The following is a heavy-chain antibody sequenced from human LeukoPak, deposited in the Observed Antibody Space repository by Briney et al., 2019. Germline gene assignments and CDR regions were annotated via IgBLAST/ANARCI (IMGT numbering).Heavy chain of an antibody. CDR3: ARRLSTTWAFDY. D-gene: IGHD1-14*01. CDR2: ISWNSGSI. V-gene: IGHV3-9*01. CDR1: GFTFDDYA. J-gene: IGHJ4*02. Sequence: GRSLRLSCAASGFTFDDYAMHWVRQAPGKGLEWVSGISWNSGSIGYADSVKGRFTISRDNAKNSLYLQMSSLRAEDTALYYCARRLSTTWAFDYWGQGTPVTVSS.